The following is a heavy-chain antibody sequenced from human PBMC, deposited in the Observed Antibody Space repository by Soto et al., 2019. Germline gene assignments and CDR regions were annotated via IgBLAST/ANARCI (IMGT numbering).Heavy chain of an antibody. Sequence: QVQLVQSGAEVKKPGSSVKVSCKASGGTFSSYAISWVRQAPGQGLEWMGGIIPIFGTANYAQKFQGRVTISADESTXXAXMXXSSLRSEDTAVYYCARDHHNWNYPEPGDYYYCLDVWGQGTTVTVSS. V-gene: IGHV1-69*12. D-gene: IGHD1-7*01. CDR2: IIPIFGTA. CDR1: GGTFSSYA. J-gene: IGHJ6*02. CDR3: ARDHHNWNYPEPGDYYYCLDV.